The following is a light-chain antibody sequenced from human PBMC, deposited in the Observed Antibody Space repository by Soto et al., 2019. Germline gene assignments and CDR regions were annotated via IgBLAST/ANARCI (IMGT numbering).Light chain of an antibody. CDR1: SSDVSGYNY. Sequence: QSVLTQPASVSGSPGQSITISCTGTSSDVSGYNYVSWYQQHPGKAPKLMIYDVSNRPSGVSNRFSGSKSGNTASLTISGLQAEDEADYYCSSYTSSISYVFGTGTKVTVL. J-gene: IGLJ1*01. CDR3: SSYTSSISYV. V-gene: IGLV2-14*01. CDR2: DVS.